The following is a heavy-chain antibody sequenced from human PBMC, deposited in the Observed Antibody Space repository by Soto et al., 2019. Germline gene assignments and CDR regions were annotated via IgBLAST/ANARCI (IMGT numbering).Heavy chain of an antibody. Sequence: EVQLLESGGGLVQPGGSLRLSCAASGFTFSSYAMSWVRQAPGKGLEWVSGFSGSGGSTYYADSAKGRFTISRDNSKNTLDLQITTLIAEDTAVYHCAKDLVSRYDILTDYHRFDYWGQGTLVTVSS. J-gene: IGHJ4*02. V-gene: IGHV3-23*01. CDR2: FSGSGGST. CDR1: GFTFSSYA. D-gene: IGHD3-9*01. CDR3: AKDLVSRYDILTDYHRFDY.